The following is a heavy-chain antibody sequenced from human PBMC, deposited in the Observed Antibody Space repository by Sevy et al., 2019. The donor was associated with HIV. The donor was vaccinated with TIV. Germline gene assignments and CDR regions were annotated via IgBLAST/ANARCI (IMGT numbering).Heavy chain of an antibody. J-gene: IGHJ4*02. CDR2: INQDGSEM. CDR1: GFSFTDFW. V-gene: IGHV3-7*01. CDR3: ARRYVDL. Sequence: GGSLRLSCKASGFSFTDFWMQWVRQVPGKGPEWVANINQDGSEMYYVDSVKGRFTISRDNAESVLILQMRGLRAEDEATDFCARRYVDLWGQGTVVTVSS.